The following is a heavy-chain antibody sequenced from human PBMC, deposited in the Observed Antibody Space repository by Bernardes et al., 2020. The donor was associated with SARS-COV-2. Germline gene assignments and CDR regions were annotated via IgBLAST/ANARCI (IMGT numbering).Heavy chain of an antibody. Sequence: SETLSLTCAVYGGSFSGYYWSWIRQPPGKGLEWIGEINHSGSTNYNPSLKSRVTISVDTSKNQFSLKLSSVTAADTAVYYCARGTQDYGDYGYYYYGMDVWGQGTTVTVSS. D-gene: IGHD4-17*01. CDR1: GGSFSGYY. V-gene: IGHV4-34*01. J-gene: IGHJ6*02. CDR3: ARGTQDYGDYGYYYYGMDV. CDR2: INHSGST.